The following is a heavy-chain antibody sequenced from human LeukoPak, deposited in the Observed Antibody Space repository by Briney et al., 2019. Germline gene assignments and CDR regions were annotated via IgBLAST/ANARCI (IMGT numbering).Heavy chain of an antibody. D-gene: IGHD1-26*01. V-gene: IGHV4-59*01. CDR2: IYYSGST. J-gene: IGHJ4*02. CDR1: GGSISSYY. CDR3: ARGLRVGNTGYYFDS. Sequence: PSETLSLTCTVSGGSISSYYWSWIRQPPGKGLEWIGYIYYSGSTNYNPSLKSRVTTSVDTSKNQFSLKLNSVTAADTAVYYCARGLRVGNTGYYFDSWGQGTLVIVSS.